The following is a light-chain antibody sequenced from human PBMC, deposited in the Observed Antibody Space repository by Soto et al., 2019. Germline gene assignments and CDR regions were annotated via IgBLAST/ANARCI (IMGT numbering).Light chain of an antibody. CDR3: ETWDSNTRV. Sequence: QPVLTQSSSASASLGSSVKFTCTLSSGHSSNIIAWHQQQPGTAPRYLMKLEGSGNYNKGSGVPDRFSGSSSGADRYLTIANLQVEEEADYYCETWDSNTRVFGGGTKLTVL. CDR1: SGHSSNI. J-gene: IGLJ3*02. CDR2: LEGSGNY. V-gene: IGLV4-60*02.